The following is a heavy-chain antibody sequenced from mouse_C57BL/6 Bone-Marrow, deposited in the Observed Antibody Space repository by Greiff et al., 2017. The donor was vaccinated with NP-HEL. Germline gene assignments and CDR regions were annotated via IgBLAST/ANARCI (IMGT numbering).Heavy chain of an antibody. D-gene: IGHD2-1*01. CDR2: IYPRSGNT. J-gene: IGHJ1*03. CDR1: GYTFTSYG. Sequence: VQLQESGAELARPGASVKLSCKASGYTFTSYGISWVKQRTGQGLEWIGEIYPRSGNTYYNEKFKGKATLTADKSSSTAYMELRSLTSEDSAVYFCAVRVTYNWYFDVWGTGTTVTVSS. V-gene: IGHV1-81*01. CDR3: AVRVTYNWYFDV.